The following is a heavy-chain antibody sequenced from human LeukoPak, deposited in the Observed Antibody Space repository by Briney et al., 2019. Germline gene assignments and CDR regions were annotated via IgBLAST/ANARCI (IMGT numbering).Heavy chain of an antibody. CDR1: GFTFSSYA. V-gene: IGHV3-30*04. Sequence: EGSLRLSCAASGFTFSSYAMHWVRQAPGKGLEWVAVISYDGSNKYYADSVKGRFTISRDNSKNTLYLQMNSLRAEDTAVYYCARDSGWELLGGHFDYWGQGTLVTVSS. CDR2: ISYDGSNK. CDR3: ARDSGWELLGGHFDY. J-gene: IGHJ4*02. D-gene: IGHD1-26*01.